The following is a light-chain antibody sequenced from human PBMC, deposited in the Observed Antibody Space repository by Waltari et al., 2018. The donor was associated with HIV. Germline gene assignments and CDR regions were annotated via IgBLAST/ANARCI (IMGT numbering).Light chain of an antibody. J-gene: IGLJ1*01. CDR3: CSYAGRSTHV. CDR1: SSDVGSYNV. Sequence: QSALTQPASVSGSPGQSITISCTGTSSDVGSYNVVSWYKQHPGKAPKLSLYEVTKRPSGVSNRFSGSKSGNTASLTISGRQAEDESDYYCCSYAGRSTHVFGTGTKVTVL. CDR2: EVT. V-gene: IGLV2-23*02.